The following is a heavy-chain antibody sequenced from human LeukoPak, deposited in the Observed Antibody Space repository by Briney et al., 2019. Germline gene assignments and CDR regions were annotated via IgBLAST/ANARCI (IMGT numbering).Heavy chain of an antibody. V-gene: IGHV3-21*01. Sequence: GGSLRLSCAASGFTFSSYSMNWVRQAPGKGLEWVSSISSSSSYIYYADSVKGRFTISRDNAKNSLYLQMNSLRAEDTAVYYCARESYCYDSSVYLPHPFDYWGQGTLVTVSS. CDR1: GFTFSSYS. D-gene: IGHD3-22*01. CDR2: ISSSSSYI. J-gene: IGHJ4*02. CDR3: ARESYCYDSSVYLPHPFDY.